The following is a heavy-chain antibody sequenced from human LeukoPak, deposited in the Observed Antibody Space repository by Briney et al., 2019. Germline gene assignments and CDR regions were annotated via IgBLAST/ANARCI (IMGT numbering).Heavy chain of an antibody. Sequence: PGGSLRLSCAASGFTFDDYGMSWVRQAPGKGLEWVSGINWNGGSTGYADSVKGRFTISRDNAKNSLYLQMNSLTAEDTAVYYCARDPNPIMGANFHFWGQGTLVTVSS. CDR2: INWNGGST. J-gene: IGHJ4*02. CDR1: GFTFDDYG. D-gene: IGHD1-26*01. V-gene: IGHV3-20*04. CDR3: ARDPNPIMGANFHF.